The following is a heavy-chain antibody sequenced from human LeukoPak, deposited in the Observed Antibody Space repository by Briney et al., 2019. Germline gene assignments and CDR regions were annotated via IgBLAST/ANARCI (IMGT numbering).Heavy chain of an antibody. J-gene: IGHJ4*02. V-gene: IGHV5-51*01. CDR3: ARQRGSYRSALDY. Sequence: GESLKISCKGSGYSFSSYWIGWVTQMPGKGLEWMGIIYPGDSDTRYSPSFQGQVTISADKSISTAYLQWSSLKASDTAMYYCARQRGSYRSALDYWGQGTLVTVSS. CDR2: IYPGDSDT. CDR1: GYSFSSYW. D-gene: IGHD1-26*01.